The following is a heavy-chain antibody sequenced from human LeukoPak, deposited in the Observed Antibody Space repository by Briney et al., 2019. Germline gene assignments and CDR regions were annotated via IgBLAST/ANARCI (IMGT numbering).Heavy chain of an antibody. J-gene: IGHJ4*02. D-gene: IGHD3-10*01. Sequence: PGGSLRLSCAASGFTFSSYAMSWVRQAPGKGLEWVSTISGSGGSTYYADSVKGRFTVSRDNSKTTLSLQMNSLRAEDTAVYYCAKDFTVTYGSGSYYSDYWGQGTLVTVSS. CDR3: AKDFTVTYGSGSYYSDY. V-gene: IGHV3-23*01. CDR2: ISGSGGST. CDR1: GFTFSSYA.